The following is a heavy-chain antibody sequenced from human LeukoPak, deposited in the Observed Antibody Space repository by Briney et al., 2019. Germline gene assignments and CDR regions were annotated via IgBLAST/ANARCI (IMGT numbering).Heavy chain of an antibody. CDR1: GGSISSYY. J-gene: IGHJ5*02. V-gene: IGHV4-59*01. D-gene: IGHD3-22*01. Sequence: SETLSLTCTVSGGSISSYYWSWIRQPPGKGLEWIGYIYYSGSTNYNPSLKSRVTISVNTSKNQFSLKLSSVTAADTAVYYCARDRRHDTDGYYYNWFDPWGQGTLVTVSS. CDR3: ARDRRHDTDGYYYNWFDP. CDR2: IYYSGST.